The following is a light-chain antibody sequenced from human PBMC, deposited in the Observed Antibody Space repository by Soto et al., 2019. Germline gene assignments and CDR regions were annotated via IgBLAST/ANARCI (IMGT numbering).Light chain of an antibody. CDR3: QQYNNWPRT. J-gene: IGKJ2*01. Sequence: EIVMTQSPATLSVSPGERATVSCRASQSVSINLAWYQQKPGQAPRLLIYGASTRATGIPASFSGSGSGTEFTLTIGSLQSEDFAVYYCQQYNNWPRTFGQGTKLEIK. CDR1: QSVSIN. V-gene: IGKV3-15*01. CDR2: GAS.